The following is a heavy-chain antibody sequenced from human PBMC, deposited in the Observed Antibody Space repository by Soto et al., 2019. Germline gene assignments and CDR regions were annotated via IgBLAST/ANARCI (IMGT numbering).Heavy chain of an antibody. CDR1: CGSVSDKRR. CDR2: TFRKGDT. CDR3: ASYVGTGGYGAFDI. J-gene: IGHJ3*02. V-gene: IGHV4-4*02. D-gene: IGHD3-16*01. Sequence: KPSETLSLTCALSCGSVSDKRRWTRVRQTPGKGLEWMGETFRKGDTNYNAFLKSRVSISIDKSRNQGSLILTAVTAADTAVYYCASYVGTGGYGAFDIWGKGTVGTVSS.